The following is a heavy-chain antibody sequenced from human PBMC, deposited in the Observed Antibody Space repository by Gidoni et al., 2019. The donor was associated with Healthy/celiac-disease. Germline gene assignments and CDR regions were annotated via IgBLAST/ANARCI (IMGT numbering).Heavy chain of an antibody. CDR3: AKELYDVWTGYYTDAFDI. CDR1: GFTFSRYG. CDR2: ISYDGSNK. V-gene: IGHV3-30*18. J-gene: IGHJ3*02. Sequence: QVQLVASVGGVVQPGRSLRLSCAASGFTFSRYGMHWVRQAPGKGLEWVAFISYDGSNKYYADSVKGRFTISRDSSKNTLYLQMNSLRAEDTAVYYCAKELYDVWTGYYTDAFDIWGQGTMVTVSS. D-gene: IGHD3-3*01.